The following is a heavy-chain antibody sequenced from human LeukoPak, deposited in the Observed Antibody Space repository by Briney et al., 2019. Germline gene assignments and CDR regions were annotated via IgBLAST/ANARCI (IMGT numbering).Heavy chain of an antibody. D-gene: IGHD3-3*01. J-gene: IGHJ5*02. CDR3: AREAYSSFWRGYSHWFDP. CDR1: GFTFSTYA. Sequence: GGSLRLSCAASGFTFSTYAIHWVRQAPGKGLEWVAVVSHDGTNSFYADSVRGRFTISRDNSENTLYLQLNSLRPEDTAVYYCAREAYSSFWRGYSHWFDPWDLGTLVTVSS. V-gene: IGHV3-30*04. CDR2: VSHDGTNS.